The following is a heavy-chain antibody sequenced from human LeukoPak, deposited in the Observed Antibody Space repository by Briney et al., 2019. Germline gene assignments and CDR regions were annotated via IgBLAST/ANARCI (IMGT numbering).Heavy chain of an antibody. Sequence: GGSLRLSCAASGFIFSNSWMNWVRQAPGKGLEWVANIKQDGSEKYYVDSVKGRFTISRDNAKNSLYLQMNSLRAEDTAVYYCARDSTYYDIFRRSYYFDYWGQGTLVTVSS. CDR1: GFIFSNSW. CDR2: IKQDGSEK. CDR3: ARDSTYYDIFRRSYYFDY. D-gene: IGHD3-9*01. J-gene: IGHJ4*02. V-gene: IGHV3-7*01.